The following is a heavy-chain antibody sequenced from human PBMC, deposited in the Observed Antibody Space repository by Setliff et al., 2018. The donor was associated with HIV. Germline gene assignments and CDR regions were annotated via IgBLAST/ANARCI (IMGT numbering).Heavy chain of an antibody. D-gene: IGHD3-9*01. CDR3: AKGTNYDLLTGYHAFDV. CDR2: ILSTGERT. CDR1: GFTFSNYA. Sequence: GGSLRLSCAASGFTFSNYAMGWVRQAPGEGLEWVSAILSTGERTFYADSVKGRFTISRDNSKNTVYLQMNSLRAEDTAEYYCAKGTNYDLLTGYHAFDVWGQGTMVTVSS. V-gene: IGHV3-23*01. J-gene: IGHJ3*01.